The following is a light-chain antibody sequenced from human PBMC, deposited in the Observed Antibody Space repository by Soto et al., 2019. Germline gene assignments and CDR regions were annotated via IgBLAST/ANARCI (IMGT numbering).Light chain of an antibody. Sequence: QSALTQPASVSGSPGQSITISCTGTSSDVGGYNYVSWYQQHPGKAPKLMIYDVSNRPSGVSDRFSGSKSGNTASLTISGLQAEDEADYYCSSYTCSSTRSYVFGTGTKLTVL. CDR2: DVS. V-gene: IGLV2-14*01. CDR1: SSDVGGYNY. J-gene: IGLJ1*01. CDR3: SSYTCSSTRSYV.